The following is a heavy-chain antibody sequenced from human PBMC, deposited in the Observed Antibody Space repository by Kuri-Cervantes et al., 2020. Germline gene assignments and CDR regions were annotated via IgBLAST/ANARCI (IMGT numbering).Heavy chain of an antibody. V-gene: IGHV3-30*03. CDR1: GFTFSSYG. D-gene: IGHD2-8*01. Sequence: LKISCAAAGFTFSSYGMHWVRQAPGKGLEWVAVISYDGSNKYYADSVKGRFTISRDNSKNTLYLQMNSLRAEDTALYYCASHNNEYKYALGHWGQGTQVTVSS. CDR2: ISYDGSNK. CDR3: ASHNNEYKYALGH. J-gene: IGHJ4*02.